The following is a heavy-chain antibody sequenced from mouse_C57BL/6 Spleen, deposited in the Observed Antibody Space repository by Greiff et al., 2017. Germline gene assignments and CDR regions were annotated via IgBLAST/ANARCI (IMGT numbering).Heavy chain of an antibody. CDR1: GYAFSSYW. D-gene: IGHD3-3*01. CDR3: AREGLGEGVYFDY. Sequence: QVQLQQSGAELVKPGASVKISCKASGYAFSSYWMNWVKQRPGKGLEWIGQIYPGDGDTNYNGKFKGKATLTADEASSTAYMQLRSLTSEDSAVYFCAREGLGEGVYFDYWGQGTTLTVSS. V-gene: IGHV1-80*01. CDR2: IYPGDGDT. J-gene: IGHJ2*01.